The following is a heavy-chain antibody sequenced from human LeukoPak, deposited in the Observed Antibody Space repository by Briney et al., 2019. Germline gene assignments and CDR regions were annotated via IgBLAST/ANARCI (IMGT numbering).Heavy chain of an antibody. CDR1: GGGFSIYA. J-gene: IGHJ5*02. CDR3: GRDCSSTGCYDPPTGWFDP. CDR2: IILIFGTA. V-gene: IGHV1-69*05. D-gene: IGHD2-2*01. Sequence: SVKVSRKGSGGGFSIYAFSWVRQGPGQGLEWMGRIILIFGTADYAQKFQGTVTITMAESTIASYMDLNRLLSEDAAVYDGGRDCSSTGCYDPPTGWFDPWGQGTLVTVSS.